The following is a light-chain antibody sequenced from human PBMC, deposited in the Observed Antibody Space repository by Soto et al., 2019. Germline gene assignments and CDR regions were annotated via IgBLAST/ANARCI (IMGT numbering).Light chain of an antibody. CDR3: QQDGSSLFT. Sequence: EIVLTQSPGTLSLSPGERATLSCRASQSVSSSYLAWYQQKPGQAPRLLIYGASSRATGIPDRFSGSGSGTDFTLIISRLEPEDFAVYYCQQDGSSLFTFGPGTKAHIK. CDR1: QSVSSSY. J-gene: IGKJ3*01. V-gene: IGKV3-20*01. CDR2: GAS.